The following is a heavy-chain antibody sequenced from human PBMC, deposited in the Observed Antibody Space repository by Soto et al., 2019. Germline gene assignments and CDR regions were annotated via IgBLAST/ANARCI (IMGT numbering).Heavy chain of an antibody. J-gene: IGHJ6*02. Sequence: EVQLLESGGGLVQPGGSLRLSCAASGFTFSSHAMRWARQVPGKGLVWVSGISSSGASTYYPESVKGQFTISRDYSKNTLYLQMTSLSAEDTAVYYCVQHQGYNTDGMDVWGQGTTVTVSS. CDR1: GFTFSSHA. V-gene: IGHV3-23*01. D-gene: IGHD1-1*01. CDR2: ISSSGAST. CDR3: VQHQGYNTDGMDV.